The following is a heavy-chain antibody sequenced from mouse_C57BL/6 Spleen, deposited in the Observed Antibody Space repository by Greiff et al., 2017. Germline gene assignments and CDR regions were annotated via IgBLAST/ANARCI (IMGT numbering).Heavy chain of an antibody. J-gene: IGHJ2*01. CDR2: INPSSGYT. CDR1: GYTFTSYW. Sequence: QVQLQESGAELAKPGASVKLSCKASGYTFTSYWMHWVRQRPGQGLEWIGYINPSSGYTKYNQKFKDKATLTADKSSSTAYMQLSSLTSEDSAVYYCARGIITTYYFDYWGQGTTLTVSS. V-gene: IGHV1-7*01. D-gene: IGHD1-2*01. CDR3: ARGIITTYYFDY.